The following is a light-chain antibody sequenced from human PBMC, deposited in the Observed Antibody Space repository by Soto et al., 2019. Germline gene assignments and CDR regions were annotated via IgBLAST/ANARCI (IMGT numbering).Light chain of an antibody. J-gene: IGLJ1*01. CDR2: DVS. Sequence: QSALTQPASVSGSPGQSITFSCTGTSSDIGAYNFVSWYQQRPGKAPKLMIFDVSVRPSGVSNRFSGSKSGNTASLTISGLQTEDEADYYCSSYTSATTYVFGTGTKLTVL. CDR1: SSDIGAYNF. V-gene: IGLV2-14*03. CDR3: SSYTSATTYV.